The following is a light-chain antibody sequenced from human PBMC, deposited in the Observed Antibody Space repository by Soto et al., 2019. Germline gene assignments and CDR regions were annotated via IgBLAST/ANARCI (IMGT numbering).Light chain of an antibody. Sequence: DIQMTQSPSSLSASVGDSVTITCRASQSVSIWLAWYQQRPGKAPKLLISDASSLESWVPSRFSGSGSGTEFTLTISSLQSEDFAVYYCQQYNNWPQTFGQGTKVDIK. CDR3: QQYNNWPQT. V-gene: IGKV1-5*01. J-gene: IGKJ1*01. CDR1: QSVSIW. CDR2: DAS.